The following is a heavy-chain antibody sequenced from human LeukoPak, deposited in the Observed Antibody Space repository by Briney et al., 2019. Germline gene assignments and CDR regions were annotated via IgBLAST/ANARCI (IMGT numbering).Heavy chain of an antibody. CDR3: AXVXVYGGNSVLDY. V-gene: IGHV1-69*06. CDR2: IIPIFGTA. Sequence: KVXXKXSGGTFSSYAISWVRQAPGQGLEWMGGIIPIFGTANYAQKFQGRVTITADKSTSTAYMELSRLRYEDTAVYYCAXVXVYGGNSVLDYWGQXTLVTVSS. D-gene: IGHD4-23*01. J-gene: IGHJ4*02. CDR1: GGTFSSYA.